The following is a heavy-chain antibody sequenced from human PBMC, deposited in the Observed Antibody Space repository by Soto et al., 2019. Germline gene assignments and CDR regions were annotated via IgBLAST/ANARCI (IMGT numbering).Heavy chain of an antibody. CDR3: AKFPTRSSTSYIDC. Sequence: PGGSLRLSCAASGFTFSSYAMSWVRQAPGKGLEWVSAISGSGGSTYYADSVKGRFTISRDNSKNTLYLQMNSLRAEDTAVYYCAKFPTRSSTSYIDCWGQGTLVTVSS. V-gene: IGHV3-23*01. J-gene: IGHJ4*02. D-gene: IGHD2-2*01. CDR1: GFTFSSYA. CDR2: ISGSGGST.